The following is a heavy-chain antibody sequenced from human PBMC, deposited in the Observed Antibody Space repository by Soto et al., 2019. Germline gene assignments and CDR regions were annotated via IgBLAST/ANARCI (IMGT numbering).Heavy chain of an antibody. D-gene: IGHD7-27*01. V-gene: IGHV3-33*01. J-gene: IGHJ6*02. CDR2: MWFDGTGE. CDR1: GFTFRNCG. Sequence: QVQLVESGGGVVQPERSLRLSCAASGFTFRNCGIHWVRQAPGKGLEWVAVMWFDGTGEYYADSVKGRFTISRDNSESRRFRQMTSLKAEDTAVYYCARDVIVPAELGYYYYGMDVWGQGTTVTVSS. CDR3: ARDVIVPAELGYYYYGMDV.